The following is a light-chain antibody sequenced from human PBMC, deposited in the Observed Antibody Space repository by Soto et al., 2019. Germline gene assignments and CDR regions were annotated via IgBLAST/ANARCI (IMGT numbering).Light chain of an antibody. CDR3: QSYDSRLSGYV. Sequence: QSALAQPPSVSGAPGQRVTISCTGSNSNIGADYDVHWYQQFPGTAPKLLIYDNNNRPSGVPDRFSGSKSGTSASLAITGLQAEDEADYYCQSYDSRLSGYVFGTGTKVTIL. V-gene: IGLV1-40*01. J-gene: IGLJ1*01. CDR2: DNN. CDR1: NSNIGADYD.